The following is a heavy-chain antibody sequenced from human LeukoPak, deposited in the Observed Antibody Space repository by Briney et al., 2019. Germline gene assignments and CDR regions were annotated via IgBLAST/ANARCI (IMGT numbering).Heavy chain of an antibody. V-gene: IGHV1-2*02. J-gene: IGHJ4*02. CDR2: INPNSGGT. CDR3: ARDSGKLRFLEWLPYYFDY. Sequence: ASVKVSCKASGYTFTGYYMHWVRQAPGQGLEWMGWINPNSGGTNYAQKFQGRVTMTRDTSISTAYMELSRLRSDDTAVYYCARDSGKLRFLEWLPYYFDYWGQGTLVTVSS. D-gene: IGHD3-3*01. CDR1: GYTFTGYY.